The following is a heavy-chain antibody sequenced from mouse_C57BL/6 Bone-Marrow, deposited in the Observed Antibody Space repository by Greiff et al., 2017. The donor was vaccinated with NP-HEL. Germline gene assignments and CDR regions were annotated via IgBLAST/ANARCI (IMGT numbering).Heavy chain of an antibody. CDR1: GFSLTSYG. J-gene: IGHJ3*01. CDR3: ARKGENDPAWFAY. V-gene: IGHV2-2*01. CDR2: IWSGGST. Sequence: QVQLKQSGPGLVQPSQSLSITCTVSGFSLTSYGVHWVRQSPGKGLEWLGVIWSGGSTDYNAAFISRLSISKDNSKSQVFYKMNSLQADDTAIYYCARKGENDPAWFAYWGQGTLVTVSA.